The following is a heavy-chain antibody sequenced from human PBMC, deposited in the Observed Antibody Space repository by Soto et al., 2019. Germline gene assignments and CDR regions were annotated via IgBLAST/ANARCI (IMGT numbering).Heavy chain of an antibody. CDR2: IYYSGST. V-gene: IGHV4-59*01. CDR1: GGSISSYY. J-gene: IGHJ3*02. Sequence: SETLSLTCTVSGGSISSYYWSWIRQPPGKGLEWIGYIYYSGSTNYNPSLKSRVTISVDTSKNQFSLKLSSVTAADTAVYYCARERGTYSNYNDAFDIWGPGTMVTVSS. D-gene: IGHD4-4*01. CDR3: ARERGTYSNYNDAFDI.